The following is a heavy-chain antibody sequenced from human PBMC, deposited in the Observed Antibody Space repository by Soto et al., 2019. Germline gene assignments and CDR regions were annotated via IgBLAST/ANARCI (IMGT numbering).Heavy chain of an antibody. D-gene: IGHD6-13*01. CDR3: ARGRAAASG. V-gene: IGHV3-7*03. CDR2: MKQDESEK. J-gene: IGHJ4*02. Sequence: SLRLSCAASGFTFGNYWMTWVRQAPGKGLEWVANMKQDESEKYYVDSVRGRFTISRDDARNSLYLQMNSLRAEDTAVYYCARGRAAASGWGQGTLATVSS. CDR1: GFTFGNYW.